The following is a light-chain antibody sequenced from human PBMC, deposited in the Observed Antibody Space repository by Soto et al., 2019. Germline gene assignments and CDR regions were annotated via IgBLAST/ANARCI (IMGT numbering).Light chain of an antibody. CDR1: QSMGRW. V-gene: IGKV1-5*01. J-gene: IGKJ2*01. CDR2: DAS. CDR3: QQFNTSPYT. Sequence: DNPMTQSPSTLSAYVGDRVTITCRARQSMGRWLAWYQQKPGKAPKLLIYDASTLESGVPSRFSGSGSGTEFPLTISSLQPADFATYYCQQFNTSPYTFGQGNKLQI.